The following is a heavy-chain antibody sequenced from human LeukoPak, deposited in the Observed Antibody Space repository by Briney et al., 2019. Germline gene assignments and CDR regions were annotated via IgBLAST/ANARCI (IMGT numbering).Heavy chain of an antibody. J-gene: IGHJ4*02. CDR3: ARDATPTQLWFRGSFDY. CDR2: INSSSLSI. D-gene: IGHD5-18*01. V-gene: IGHV3-48*01. CDR1: GFTFRYFG. Sequence: GSLRLSCSASGFTFRYFGMTLVRQAPGKGLEWVSYINSSSLSIYYADSVKGRFTISRDNARNSLYLQMNSLRAEDTAMYYCARDATPTQLWFRGSFDYWGLGALVTVAS.